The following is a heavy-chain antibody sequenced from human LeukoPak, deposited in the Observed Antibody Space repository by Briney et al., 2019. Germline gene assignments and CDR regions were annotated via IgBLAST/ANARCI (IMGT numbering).Heavy chain of an antibody. V-gene: IGHV1-18*01. J-gene: IGHJ4*02. D-gene: IGHD5-12*01. CDR2: ISAYNGNT. CDR1: GYTFTSYV. Sequence: ASVKVSCTASGYTFTSYVISWVRQAPGQGLEWMGWISAYNGNTNCAQKLQGRVTMTTDTSTSTAYMELRSLRSDDTAVYYCARDDEVASLGNFDYWGQGTLVTVSS. CDR3: ARDDEVASLGNFDY.